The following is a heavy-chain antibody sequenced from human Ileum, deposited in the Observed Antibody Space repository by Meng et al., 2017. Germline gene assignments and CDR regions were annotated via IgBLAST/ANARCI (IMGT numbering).Heavy chain of an antibody. J-gene: IGHJ6*02. CDR3: ARVRGRTMVRGVYYGMDV. Sequence: GSLRLSCTVSGGSISSYYWSWIRQPPGKGLEWIGYIYYSGSTNYNPSLKSRVTISVDTSKNQFSLKLSSVTAADTAVYYCARVRGRTMVRGVYYGMDVWGQGTTVTVSS. CDR2: IYYSGST. D-gene: IGHD3-10*01. CDR1: GGSISSYY. V-gene: IGHV4-59*01.